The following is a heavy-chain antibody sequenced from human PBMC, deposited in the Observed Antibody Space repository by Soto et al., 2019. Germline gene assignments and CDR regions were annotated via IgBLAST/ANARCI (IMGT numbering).Heavy chain of an antibody. D-gene: IGHD3-16*01. V-gene: IGHV1-69*06. Sequence: ASVKVSCKASGGSLSTNPISWVRQAPGQGLEWMGGTGSGTGPGNHAQKFQGRLTVTADKSTSTVYMELTNLSSEDTAVYYCATPKTGAFFRFFDSWGQGTLVTVSS. CDR2: TGSGTGPG. CDR3: ATPKTGAFFRFFDS. CDR1: GGSLSTNP. J-gene: IGHJ4*02.